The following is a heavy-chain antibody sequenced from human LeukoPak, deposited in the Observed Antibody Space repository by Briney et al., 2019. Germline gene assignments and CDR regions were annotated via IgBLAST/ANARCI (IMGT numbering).Heavy chain of an antibody. CDR2: INPHSGDT. CDR1: GYTFTGYY. J-gene: IGHJ4*02. Sequence: ASVKVSCKASGYTFTGYYMHWVRQAPGQGLDWMGWINPHSGDTNYAPKFQGRVTMTTDTSTSTAYMELRSLRSDDTAVYYCARATNTAAYDYWGQGTLVTVSS. D-gene: IGHD2-2*01. V-gene: IGHV1-2*02. CDR3: ARATNTAAYDY.